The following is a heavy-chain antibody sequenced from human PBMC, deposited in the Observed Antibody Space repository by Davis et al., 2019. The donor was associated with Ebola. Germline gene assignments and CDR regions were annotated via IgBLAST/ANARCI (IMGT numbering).Heavy chain of an antibody. D-gene: IGHD4-23*01. J-gene: IGHJ4*02. CDR3: ASKAYGGNGFAARGY. Sequence: PGGSLRLSCAASGFTFSSYAMHWVRQAPGQGLEWVAVISYDGSNKYYADSVKGRFTISRDNAKNSLYLQMNSLRAEDTAVYYCASKAYGGNGFAARGYWGQGTLVTVSS. CDR1: GFTFSSYA. V-gene: IGHV3-30-3*01. CDR2: ISYDGSNK.